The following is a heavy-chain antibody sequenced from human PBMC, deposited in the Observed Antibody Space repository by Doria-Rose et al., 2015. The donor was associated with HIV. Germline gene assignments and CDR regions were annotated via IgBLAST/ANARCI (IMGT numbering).Heavy chain of an antibody. CDR3: ARIKSSRWYHKYYFDF. V-gene: IGHV2-26*01. Sequence: SGPVLVKPTETLTLTCTVSGVSLSSPGMGVSWIRQSPGKALEWLANIFSYDERSYKTSLKSRLTSSRGTSKSQVVLTMTDMDPVDTATYYCARIKSSRWYHKYYFDFWGQGTLVIVSA. CDR1: GVSLSSPGMG. J-gene: IGHJ4*02. D-gene: IGHD6-13*01. CDR2: IFSYDER.